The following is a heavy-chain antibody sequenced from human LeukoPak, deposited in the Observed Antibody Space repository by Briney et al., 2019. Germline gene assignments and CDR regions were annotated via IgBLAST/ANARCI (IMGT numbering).Heavy chain of an antibody. Sequence: NPSETLSLTCAVSGGSISSGGYSWSWIRQPPGKGLEWIGEINHSGGTNYNPSLKSRVTISVDTSKNQFSLKLSSVTAADTAVYYCARSADLDVYYDFWSGYRYWGQGTLVTVSS. CDR2: INHSGGT. CDR1: GGSISSGGYS. D-gene: IGHD3-3*01. CDR3: ARSADLDVYYDFWSGYRY. J-gene: IGHJ4*02. V-gene: IGHV4-30-2*01.